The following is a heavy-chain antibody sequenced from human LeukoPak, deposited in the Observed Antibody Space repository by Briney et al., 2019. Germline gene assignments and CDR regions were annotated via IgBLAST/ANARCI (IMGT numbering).Heavy chain of an antibody. J-gene: IGHJ5*02. Sequence: PGGSLRLSCAASGFTFSSYGMHWVRQAPGKGLEWVAFIRYDGSNKYYADSVKGRFTISRDNSKNTLYLQMNSLRAEDTAVYYCAKELERVVAGNWFDPWGQGTLVTVSS. D-gene: IGHD6-19*01. CDR2: IRYDGSNK. CDR3: AKELERVVAGNWFDP. CDR1: GFTFSSYG. V-gene: IGHV3-30*02.